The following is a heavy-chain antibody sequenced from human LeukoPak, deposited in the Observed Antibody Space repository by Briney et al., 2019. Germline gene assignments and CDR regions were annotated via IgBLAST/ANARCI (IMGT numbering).Heavy chain of an antibody. CDR2: IYYSGST. D-gene: IGHD5-18*01. J-gene: IGHJ5*02. CDR1: GGSISSYY. Sequence: KPSETLSLTCTVSGGSISSYYWSWIRQPPGKGLEWIGYIYYSGSTNYNPSLKSRVTISVDTSKNQFSLKLSSVTAADTAVYYCARDRGAMDYNWFDPWGQGTLVTVSS. CDR3: ARDRGAMDYNWFDP. V-gene: IGHV4-59*01.